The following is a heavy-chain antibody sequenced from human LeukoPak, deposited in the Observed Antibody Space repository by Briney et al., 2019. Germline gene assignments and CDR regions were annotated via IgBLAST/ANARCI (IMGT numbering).Heavy chain of an antibody. CDR3: ARGYGGYEFLFDY. Sequence: ASVKVSCKASGYTFTGYYMHWVRQAPGQGLEWMGWINPNSGGTNYAQKFQGRVTMTRDTSISTAYMELSRLRSDDTPVYYCARGYGGYEFLFDYWGQGTLVTVSS. CDR2: INPNSGGT. D-gene: IGHD5-12*01. CDR1: GYTFTGYY. V-gene: IGHV1-2*02. J-gene: IGHJ4*02.